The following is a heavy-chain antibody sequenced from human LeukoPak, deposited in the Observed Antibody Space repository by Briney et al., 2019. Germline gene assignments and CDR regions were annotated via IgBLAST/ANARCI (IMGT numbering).Heavy chain of an antibody. J-gene: IGHJ3*02. CDR2: ISYDGSNK. V-gene: IGHV3-30-3*01. CDR1: GFTFSSYA. D-gene: IGHD3-10*01. Sequence: GGSLRLSCAASGFTFSSYAMHWVRQAPGKGLEWVAVISYDGSNKYYADSVKGRFTISRDNSKNTLYLQMNSLRAEDTAVYYCASLLLWFGELFPTDDDAFDIWGQGTMVTVSS. CDR3: ASLLLWFGELFPTDDDAFDI.